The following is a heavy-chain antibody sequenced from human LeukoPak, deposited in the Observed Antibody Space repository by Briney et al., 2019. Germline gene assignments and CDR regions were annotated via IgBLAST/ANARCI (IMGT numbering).Heavy chain of an antibody. CDR2: IYYSGCC. CDR1: GGSIISYY. V-gene: IGHV4-59*12. D-gene: IGHD3-10*01. Sequence: SETLSLTCTVSGGSIISYYWSWFGQPPGKGREGIGDIYYSGCCNYNPRLQRRVTISVDTSKNQFSLKLSSVTAADTAVDCCARGLGGSGRPGDYWGQGNLVTVSS. CDR3: ARGLGGSGRPGDY. J-gene: IGHJ4*02.